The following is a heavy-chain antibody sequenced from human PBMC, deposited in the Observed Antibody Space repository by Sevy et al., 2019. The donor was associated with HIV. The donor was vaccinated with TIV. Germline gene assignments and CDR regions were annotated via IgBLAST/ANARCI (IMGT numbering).Heavy chain of an antibody. CDR1: GFTFSPYW. CDR3: ARGGGLDC. Sequence: GGSLRLSCAASGFTFSPYWMTWVRQAPGKGLEGVANIRPDGSDKYYVDSVKGRFTISRDNAKNSLYRQMNSLRADDTAMYYCARGGGLDCWGQGALVTVSS. CDR2: IRPDGSDK. J-gene: IGHJ4*02. V-gene: IGHV3-7*01. D-gene: IGHD3-16*01.